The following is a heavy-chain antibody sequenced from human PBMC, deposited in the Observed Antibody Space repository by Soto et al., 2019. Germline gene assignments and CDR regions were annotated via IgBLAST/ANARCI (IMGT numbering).Heavy chain of an antibody. V-gene: IGHV4-4*02. J-gene: IGHJ6*02. CDR2: IYHSGST. D-gene: IGHD6-19*01. Sequence: SETLSLTCAVSGGSISSSNWWSWVRQPPGKGLEWIGEIYHSGSTNYNPSLKSRVTISVDKSKNQFSLKLSSVTAADTAVYYCARDTHSGWYLPSHYYYGMDVWGQGTTVTVSS. CDR1: GGSISSSNW. CDR3: ARDTHSGWYLPSHYYYGMDV.